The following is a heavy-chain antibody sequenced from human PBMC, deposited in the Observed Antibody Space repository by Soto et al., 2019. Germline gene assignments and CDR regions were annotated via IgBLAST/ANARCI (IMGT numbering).Heavy chain of an antibody. Sequence: QVQVVESGGGVGQPGRSLRLSCAASGFTFSRYAIHWVRQAPGKGLEWVAVISRDGSNKYYVDSVKGRFTISRDNSKNTLYLQMHSLRDEDTAVYYCARSRNSAVADSFDFWGQGTLVTVSS. CDR2: ISRDGSNK. J-gene: IGHJ4*02. CDR3: ARSRNSAVADSFDF. D-gene: IGHD3-10*01. CDR1: GFTFSRYA. V-gene: IGHV3-30*04.